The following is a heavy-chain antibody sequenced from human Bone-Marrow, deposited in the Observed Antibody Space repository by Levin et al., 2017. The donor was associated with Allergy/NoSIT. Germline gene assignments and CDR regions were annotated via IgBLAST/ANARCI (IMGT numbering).Heavy chain of an antibody. CDR2: ISITGGRT. V-gene: IGHV3-23*01. J-gene: IGHJ4*02. CDR3: AKLAGTLGDLDQ. Sequence: GESLKISCAASGFTFSGYAMSWVRQAPGKGLEWVSTISITGGRTDYADTVKGRFTISRDNYKNMLYLQMRSLTAEDTAVYFCAKLAGTLGDLDQWGQGALVTVTS. CDR1: GFTFSGYA. D-gene: IGHD6-19*01.